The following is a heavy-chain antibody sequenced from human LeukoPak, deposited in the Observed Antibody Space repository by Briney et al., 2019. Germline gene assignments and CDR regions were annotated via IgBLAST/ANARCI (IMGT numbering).Heavy chain of an antibody. CDR1: GFTFSDYY. Sequence: GSLRLSCAASGFTFSDYYMSWIRQAPGKGLEWVSYISSSGSTIYYADSVKGRFTISRDNAKNSLYLQMNSLRAEDTAVYYCARDTVGATNPPYYYYGMDVWGQGTTVTVSS. CDR3: ARDTVGATNPPYYYYGMDV. D-gene: IGHD1-26*01. J-gene: IGHJ6*02. V-gene: IGHV3-11*01. CDR2: ISSSGSTI.